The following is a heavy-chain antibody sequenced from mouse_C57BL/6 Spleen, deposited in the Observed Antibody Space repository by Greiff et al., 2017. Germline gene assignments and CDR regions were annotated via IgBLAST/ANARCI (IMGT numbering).Heavy chain of an antibody. J-gene: IGHJ4*01. CDR2: IDPNSGGT. CDR1: GYTFTSYW. V-gene: IGHV1-72*01. Sequence: QVQLQQSGAELVKPGASVKLSCKASGYTFTSYWMHWVKQRPGRGLEWIGRIDPNSGGTKYNEKFKSKATLTVDKPSSTAYMQLSSLTSEDSAVYYCARSPITTVVDLYAMDYWGQGTSVTVSS. D-gene: IGHD1-1*01. CDR3: ARSPITTVVDLYAMDY.